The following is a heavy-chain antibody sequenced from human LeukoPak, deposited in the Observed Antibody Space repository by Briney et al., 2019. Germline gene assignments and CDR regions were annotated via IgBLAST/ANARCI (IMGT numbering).Heavy chain of an antibody. D-gene: IGHD6-19*01. CDR1: GFTFSSYV. J-gene: IGHJ4*02. Sequence: GGSLRLSCAASGFTFSSYVMSWVRQAPGKGLEWVSALNGGGDSTYYVDSVKGRFTTSRDNSKNTLYLQMNSLRAEDTAVYYCAEGSSNGRPYYFDYWGQGALVTVSS. CDR2: LNGGGDST. V-gene: IGHV3-23*01. CDR3: AEGSSNGRPYYFDY.